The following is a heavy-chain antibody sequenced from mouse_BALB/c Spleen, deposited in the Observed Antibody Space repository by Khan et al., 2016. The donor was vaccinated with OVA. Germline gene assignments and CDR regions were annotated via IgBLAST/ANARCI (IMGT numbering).Heavy chain of an antibody. Sequence: EVELVESGGDLVKPGGSLKLSCAASGFTFSSYSMSWVRQTPDKRLEWVATISSGGDYTYYPDNVKGRFTISRDNAKNTLYLQMSSLKSEDTAMDYCASHLTGSCAYWGQGTLVTVSA. CDR2: ISSGGDYT. CDR1: GFTFSSYS. CDR3: ASHLTGSCAY. D-gene: IGHD4-1*01. V-gene: IGHV5-6*01. J-gene: IGHJ3*01.